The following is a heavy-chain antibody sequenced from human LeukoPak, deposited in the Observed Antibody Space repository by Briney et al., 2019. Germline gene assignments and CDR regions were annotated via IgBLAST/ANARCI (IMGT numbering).Heavy chain of an antibody. CDR2: IKQDGSEK. CDR1: GFTFSSDW. D-gene: IGHD3-9*01. CDR3: ARVLRGYDILTGYSAIDY. J-gene: IGHJ4*02. V-gene: IGHV3-7*03. Sequence: GGSLRLSCAASGFTFSSDWMGWVRQARGKGMGWVANIKQDGSEKYYVDSVKGRFTISRDNAKNSLYLQMNSLRAEDTAVYYCARVLRGYDILTGYSAIDYWGQGTLVTVSS.